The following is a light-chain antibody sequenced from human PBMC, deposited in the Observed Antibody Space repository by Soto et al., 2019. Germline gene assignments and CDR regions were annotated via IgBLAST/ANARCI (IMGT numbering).Light chain of an antibody. CDR1: SSDVGGYNY. V-gene: IGLV2-11*01. Sequence: QSVLTQPRSVSGSPGQSVTISCTGTSSDVGGYNYVSWYQQHPGTAPKLIIFGVSKRPSGVPDRFSGSKSGNTASLSISGLQAEDEADYYCPSYAGTYSYVLGTGTKVTVL. J-gene: IGLJ1*01. CDR2: GVS. CDR3: PSYAGTYSYV.